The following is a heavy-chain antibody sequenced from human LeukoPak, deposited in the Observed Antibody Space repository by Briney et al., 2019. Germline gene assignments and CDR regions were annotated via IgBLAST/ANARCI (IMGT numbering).Heavy chain of an antibody. CDR2: IGYDGSNK. J-gene: IGHJ6*03. D-gene: IGHD4-17*01. Sequence: GGSLRLSCTASGFTLSSYGMHWVRQAPGKGLEWVAFIGYDGSNKYTADSARGRFTLSRDNSKDTVYLQMNSLRAEDTAVYYCAKRGGTTVTTSNFHMDVWGKGTTVTVSS. V-gene: IGHV3-30*02. CDR1: GFTLSSYG. CDR3: AKRGGTTVTTSNFHMDV.